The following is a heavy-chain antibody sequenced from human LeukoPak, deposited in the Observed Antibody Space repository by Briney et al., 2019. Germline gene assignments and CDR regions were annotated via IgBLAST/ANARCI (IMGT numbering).Heavy chain of an antibody. V-gene: IGHV1-46*01. D-gene: IGHD2-2*01. Sequence: ASVKVSCKESGYSFTSYYIHWVRQAPRQGLEWMGMINPNGGSTSYAQKLQGRVTMTRDIFTRTVYMELRSLRSEGTAVYSCERGGRALYCSITGTEPFGNWFDPWGQGTLVTVSS. CDR2: INPNGGST. CDR1: GYSFTSYY. CDR3: ERGGRALYCSITGTEPFGNWFDP. J-gene: IGHJ5*01.